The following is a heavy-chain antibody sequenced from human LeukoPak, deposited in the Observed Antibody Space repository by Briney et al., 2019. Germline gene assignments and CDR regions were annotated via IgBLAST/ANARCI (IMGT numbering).Heavy chain of an antibody. CDR3: AKPGLYWYDSSAYFDS. J-gene: IGHJ4*02. V-gene: IGHV3-23*01. Sequence: EGSLRLSCAASGFTFGSYAMTWVRQAPGKGLEWVSAISGSGASTYYADSVKGRFTISRDNSKNTLFMEMTSLRVEDTAVYYCAKPGLYWYDSSAYFDSWGQGTLVTVSS. D-gene: IGHD3-22*01. CDR1: GFTFGSYA. CDR2: ISGSGAST.